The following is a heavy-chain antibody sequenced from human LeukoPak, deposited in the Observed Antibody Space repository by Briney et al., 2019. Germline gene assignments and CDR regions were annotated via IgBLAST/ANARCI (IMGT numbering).Heavy chain of an antibody. J-gene: IGHJ6*03. CDR3: AKDATYCSSTSCDTYYYYYMDV. D-gene: IGHD2-2*01. CDR1: AFTFSSHG. CDR2: IWYDGNSK. V-gene: IGHV3-33*06. Sequence: GGSLRLSCTASAFTFSSHGMHWVRQPPGKGLEWVAVIWYDGNSKYYADSVKGRFTISRDNSKNTLYLQMNSLRAEDTAVYYCAKDATYCSSTSCDTYYYYYMDVWGKGTTVTVSS.